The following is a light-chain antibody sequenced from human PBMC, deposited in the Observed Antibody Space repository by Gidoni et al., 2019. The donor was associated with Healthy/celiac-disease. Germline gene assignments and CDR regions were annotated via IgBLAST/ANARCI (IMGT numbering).Light chain of an antibody. CDR1: QSISSY. V-gene: IGKV1-39*01. CDR2: AAS. Sequence: IQLTQSPSSLSASVGDRVPITCRASQSISSYVKWYQQKPGKAPKLLIYAASSLQSGVPSRFSGRGSGTDFTLTISRLQAEDVANYYWQQSYSTPLTFGGGTKVEIK. CDR3: QQSYSTPLT. J-gene: IGKJ4*01.